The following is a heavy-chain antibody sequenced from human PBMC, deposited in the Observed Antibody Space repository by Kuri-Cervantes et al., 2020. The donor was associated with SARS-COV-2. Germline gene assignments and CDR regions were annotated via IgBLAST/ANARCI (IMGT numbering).Heavy chain of an antibody. CDR1: GFTFSSYS. Sequence: GESLCFTCAASGFTFSSYSMNWVRQAPGKGLEWVSYISSSSSTIYYADSVKGRFTISRDNAKMSLYLQMISLRAEDTAVYYCAREDTYDYDSSCYRTMNWFDPWGQGTLVTVSS. J-gene: IGHJ5*02. D-gene: IGHD3-22*01. CDR2: ISSSSSTI. CDR3: AREDTYDYDSSCYRTMNWFDP. V-gene: IGHV3-48*04.